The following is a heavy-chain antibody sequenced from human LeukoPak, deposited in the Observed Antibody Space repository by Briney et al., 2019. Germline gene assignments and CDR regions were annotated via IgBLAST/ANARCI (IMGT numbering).Heavy chain of an antibody. CDR3: ASRYSSSWYAGDY. Sequence: PSETLSLTCTVSGGSISSSSYYWGWIRQPPGKGLEWIGSIYYSGSTCYNPSLKSRVTISVDTPKNQFSLKLSSVTAADTAVYYCASRYSSSWYAGDYWGQGTLVTVSS. D-gene: IGHD6-13*01. CDR1: GGSISSSSYY. V-gene: IGHV4-39*01. J-gene: IGHJ4*02. CDR2: IYYSGST.